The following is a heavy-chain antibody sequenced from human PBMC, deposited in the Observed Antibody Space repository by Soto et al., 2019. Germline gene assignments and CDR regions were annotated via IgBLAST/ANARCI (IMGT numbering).Heavy chain of an antibody. J-gene: IGHJ5*02. CDR1: GGSFSGYY. D-gene: IGHD7-27*01. V-gene: IGHV4-34*01. CDR3: ARAPIPTGDWFDP. CDR2: INHSGST. Sequence: QVQLQQWGAGLLKPSETLSLTCAVYGGSFSGYYWSWIRQPPGKGLEWIGEINHSGSTNYNPSLKSRVTISVDTSKNQCSLKLSSVTAADTAVYYCARAPIPTGDWFDPWGQGTLVTVSS.